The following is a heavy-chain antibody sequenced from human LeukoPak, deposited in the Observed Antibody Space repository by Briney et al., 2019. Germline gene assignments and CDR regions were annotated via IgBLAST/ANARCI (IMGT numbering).Heavy chain of an antibody. V-gene: IGHV3-74*01. J-gene: IGHJ3*01. CDR3: ASFRDTDN. D-gene: IGHD2-21*01. CDR1: GLAFSNVW. Sequence: GGSLRLSCEVSGLAFSNVWMHWVRQTPGQGLVWVCRINTAGSTVYADPVKGRFTISRDNAKNMVYLQMNSLRTEDTAVYYCASFRDTDNWGRGTMVTVSS. CDR2: INTAGST.